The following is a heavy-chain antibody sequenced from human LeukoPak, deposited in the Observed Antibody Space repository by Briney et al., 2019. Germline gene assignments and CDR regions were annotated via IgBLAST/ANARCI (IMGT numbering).Heavy chain of an antibody. Sequence: GGSLRLSCAASGFTFSSYGMSWVRQAPGKGLEWVSVIYSGGSTYYADSVKGRFSISRDNSKNTLYLQMNSLRADDTAVYYCARGDSSGSSAFDIWGQGTMVTVSS. V-gene: IGHV3-53*01. J-gene: IGHJ3*02. D-gene: IGHD3-22*01. CDR2: IYSGGST. CDR1: GFTFSSYG. CDR3: ARGDSSGSSAFDI.